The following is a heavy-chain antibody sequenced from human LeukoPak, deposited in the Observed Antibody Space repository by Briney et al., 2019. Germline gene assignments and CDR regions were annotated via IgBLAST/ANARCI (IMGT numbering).Heavy chain of an antibody. V-gene: IGHV3-30*02. CDR3: AKVTRRISGYSYYFDY. D-gene: IGHD5-12*01. CDR2: IRYDGSKR. J-gene: IGHJ4*02. Sequence: GGSLRLSCAASGFTFSDYGMHWVRQAPGKGLEWVAFIRYDGSKRFYTDSVKGRFIVSRDNSESMMYLEMDRLRTEDAAVYYCAKVTRRISGYSYYFDYWGQGTLVTVSS. CDR1: GFTFSDYG.